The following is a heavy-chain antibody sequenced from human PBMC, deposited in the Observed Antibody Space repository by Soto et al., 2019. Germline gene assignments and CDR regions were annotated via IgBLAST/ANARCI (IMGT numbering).Heavy chain of an antibody. J-gene: IGHJ5*02. CDR1: GGSISSYY. CDR2: VYYSGST. D-gene: IGHD3-16*01. V-gene: IGHV4-59*01. Sequence: QVQLQESAPGLVNPSETLSLTCTVSGGSISSYYWSWIRQPPGKGLEWIGYVYYSGSTTYNPSLKRRVTISADTSKNQFSLKLSSVTAADTAVYYCARDPLGRGWFDPWGQGTLVTVSS. CDR3: ARDPLGRGWFDP.